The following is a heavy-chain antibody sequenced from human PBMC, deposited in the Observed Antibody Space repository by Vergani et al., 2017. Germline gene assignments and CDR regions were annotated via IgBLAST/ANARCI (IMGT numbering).Heavy chain of an antibody. D-gene: IGHD3-10*01. V-gene: IGHV4-30-4*08. CDR2: IYYSGST. Sequence: QVQLQESGPGLVKPSQTLSLTCTVSGCSISSGDYYWSWIRQPPGKGLEWIVYIYYSGSTYYNPSLKSRVTISVDTAKNQFSLKLSAVTAADTAVYYCARVGVVREVSYYYYYYGMDVWGQXP. CDR3: ARVGVVREVSYYYYYYGMDV. CDR1: GCSISSGDYY. J-gene: IGHJ6*02.